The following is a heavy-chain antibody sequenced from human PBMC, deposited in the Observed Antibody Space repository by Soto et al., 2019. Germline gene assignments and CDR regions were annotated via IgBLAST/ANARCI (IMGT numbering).Heavy chain of an antibody. Sequence: QVQLVESGGGVVQPGRSLRLSCAASGFTFSSYGMHWVRQAPGKGLEWVAVISYDGSNKYYADSVKGRFTISRDNSKNTLYLQMNSLRAVDTAVYYCAKDIAAETWGQGTLVTVSS. CDR2: ISYDGSNK. V-gene: IGHV3-30*18. J-gene: IGHJ4*02. CDR3: AKDIAAET. D-gene: IGHD6-13*01. CDR1: GFTFSSYG.